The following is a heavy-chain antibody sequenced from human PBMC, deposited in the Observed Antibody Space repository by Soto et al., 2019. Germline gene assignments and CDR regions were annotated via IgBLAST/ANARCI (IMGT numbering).Heavy chain of an antibody. CDR2: ISYDGSNK. Sequence: GGSLRLSCAASGFTFSSYGMHWVRQAPGKGLEWVAVISYDGSNKYYADSVKGRFTISRDNSKNTLYLQMNSLRAEDTAVYYCAKEVGIAARRYYYYGMDVSGQGTTVTVSS. J-gene: IGHJ6*02. CDR1: GFTFSSYG. CDR3: AKEVGIAARRYYYYGMDV. V-gene: IGHV3-30*18. D-gene: IGHD6-6*01.